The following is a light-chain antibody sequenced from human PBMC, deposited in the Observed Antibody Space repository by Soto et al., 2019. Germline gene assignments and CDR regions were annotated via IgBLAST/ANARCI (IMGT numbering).Light chain of an antibody. CDR2: GAS. CDR3: QQHNDWPT. J-gene: IGKJ5*01. V-gene: IGKV3-15*01. CDR1: QSVSKY. Sequence: EFVLTQSPATLSLSPGERATLSCRASQSVSKYLAWYQQKPGQAPRLLIYGASTRATGIPARFSGSGSGTEFTLTISSLQSEDFAVYYCQQHNDWPTFGQGTRLEIK.